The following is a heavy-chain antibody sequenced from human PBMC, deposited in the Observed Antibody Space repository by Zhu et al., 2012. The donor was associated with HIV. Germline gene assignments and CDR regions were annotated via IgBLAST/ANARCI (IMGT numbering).Heavy chain of an antibody. Sequence: EVQLVESGGGLVQPGGSLRLSCAASGFTFSSYSTNWVRQAPGKGLEWISYVSSSSSTIYYADSVKGRFTISRDNAQNSLYLQMNSLRAEDTAVYYCARSYDGYNYWRFFDYWGQGTLVTVSS. CDR2: VSSSSSTI. J-gene: IGHJ4*02. CDR3: ARSYDGYNYWRFFDY. D-gene: IGHD5-24*01. CDR1: GFTFSSYS. V-gene: IGHV3-48*01.